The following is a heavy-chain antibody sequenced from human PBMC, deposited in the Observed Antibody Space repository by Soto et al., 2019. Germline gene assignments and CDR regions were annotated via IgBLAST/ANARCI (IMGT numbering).Heavy chain of an antibody. D-gene: IGHD3-9*01. V-gene: IGHV3-33*01. CDR2: IRYDGANI. Sequence: QVQLVQSGGGVVQPGRSLRLSCAASGFTFVHHGFHWVRQAPGKGLEWVALIRYDGANIYYADSVKGRFTVSRDNSKNTVHLQMTNLSAEDTAVYYCARDGSNDDLLTGHYGMDVWSQGTTVTVSS. J-gene: IGHJ6*02. CDR1: GFTFVHHG. CDR3: ARDGSNDDLLTGHYGMDV.